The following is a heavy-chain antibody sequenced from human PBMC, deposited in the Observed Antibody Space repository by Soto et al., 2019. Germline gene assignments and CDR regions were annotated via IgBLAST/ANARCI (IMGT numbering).Heavy chain of an antibody. V-gene: IGHV5-51*01. CDR2: IYPGDLNT. D-gene: IGHD2-8*01. Sequence: PGESLKISCKGSGYTFSNYWIVWVRQMPGKGLEWMGIIYPGDLNTKYSPSFQGHVTISADKSISTAYLHWNSLRASDTAMYYCVVFLGGYYKGVYYGLGRLDPWGQRNQGNRLL. CDR1: GYTFSNYW. CDR3: VVFLGGYYKGVYYGLGRLDP. J-gene: IGHJ5*02.